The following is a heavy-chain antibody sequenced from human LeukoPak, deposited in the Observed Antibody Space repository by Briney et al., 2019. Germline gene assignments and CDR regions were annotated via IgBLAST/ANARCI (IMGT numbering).Heavy chain of an antibody. V-gene: IGHV3-74*01. D-gene: IGHD6-19*01. CDR1: GFTCSTYW. CDR2: ISSDATTT. J-gene: IGHJ4*02. CDR3: ARVLSSRSSGWGYFDY. Sequence: RAGGSLRLSCADSGFTCSTYWMHWVRQAPGKGLVWVSRISSDATTTDYADSVKGRFTISRDNSKNTLYLQMNSLRAEDTAVYYCARVLSSRSSGWGYFDYWGQGSLVTVSS.